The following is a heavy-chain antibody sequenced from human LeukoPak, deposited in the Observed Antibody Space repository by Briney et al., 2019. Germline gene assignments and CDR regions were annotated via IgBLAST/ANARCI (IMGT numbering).Heavy chain of an antibody. J-gene: IGHJ3*02. D-gene: IGHD3-22*01. V-gene: IGHV3-30*02. Sequence: GGSLRLSCAASGFTFSAFGMHWVRQAPGKGLEWVAFIRYDGSNQYYTDSVKGRFTISRDNSKNTLYLQMNSLRTEDTALFYCAKDTTTGYYSAASNIWGQGTMVTVSS. CDR1: GFTFSAFG. CDR3: AKDTTTGYYSAASNI. CDR2: IRYDGSNQ.